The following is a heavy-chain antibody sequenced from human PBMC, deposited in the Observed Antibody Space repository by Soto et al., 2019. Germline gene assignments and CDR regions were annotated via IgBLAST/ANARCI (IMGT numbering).Heavy chain of an antibody. Sequence: PGGSLRLSCAASGFTFSSYSMNWVRQAPGKGLEWVSSISSSSSYIYYADSVKGRFTISRDNAKRSLYLQMMGLTAEDTAIYYCVRGGGGGLFDPWGQGTMVTVSS. CDR3: VRGGGGGLFDP. D-gene: IGHD2-15*01. J-gene: IGHJ5*02. CDR1: GFTFSSYS. CDR2: ISSSSSYI. V-gene: IGHV3-21*01.